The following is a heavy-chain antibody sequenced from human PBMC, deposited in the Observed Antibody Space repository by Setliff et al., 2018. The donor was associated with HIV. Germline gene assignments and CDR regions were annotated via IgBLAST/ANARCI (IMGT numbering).Heavy chain of an antibody. J-gene: IGHJ2*01. Sequence: GEFLKISCKGSGYSFTSYWIGWVRQMPGKGLEWMGIIYPGGSDTRYSPSFQGQVTISADKSISTAYLQWSSLKASDTAMYYCARHSDDRDPWYFDLWGRGTLVTVSS. CDR1: GYSFTSYW. CDR3: ARHSDDRDPWYFDL. D-gene: IGHD1-1*01. CDR2: IYPGGSDT. V-gene: IGHV5-51*01.